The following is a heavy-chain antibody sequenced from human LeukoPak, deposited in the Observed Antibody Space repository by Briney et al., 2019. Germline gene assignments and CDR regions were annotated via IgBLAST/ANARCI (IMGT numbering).Heavy chain of an antibody. CDR2: IYYSGST. D-gene: IGHD3-16*01. Sequence: SETLSLTCTVSGGSISSYYWSWIRQPPGKGLEWIGYIYYSGSTNYNPSLKSRVTISVDTSKNQFSLKVSTVTAADTAVYYCARQGLQGSYYYYGFDVWGQGTTVTVSS. J-gene: IGHJ6*02. CDR3: ARQGLQGSYYYYGFDV. V-gene: IGHV4-59*08. CDR1: GGSISSYY.